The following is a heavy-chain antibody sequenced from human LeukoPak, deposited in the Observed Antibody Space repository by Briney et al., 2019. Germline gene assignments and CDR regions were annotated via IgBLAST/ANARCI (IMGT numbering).Heavy chain of an antibody. CDR1: GFTFSSYW. V-gene: IGHV3-74*01. Sequence: QAGGSLRLSCVASGFTFSSYWMHWVRQAPGKGLVWVSRINTDGSSTNYADSVKGRFTISRDNSKNTLYLQMNSLRAEDTAVYYCAKSIDSSGYYGMVDYWGQGTLVTVSS. CDR2: INTDGSST. CDR3: AKSIDSSGYYGMVDY. D-gene: IGHD3-22*01. J-gene: IGHJ4*02.